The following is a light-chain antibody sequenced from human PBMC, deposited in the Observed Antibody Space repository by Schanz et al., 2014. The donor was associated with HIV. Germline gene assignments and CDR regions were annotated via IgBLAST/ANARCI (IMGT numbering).Light chain of an antibody. V-gene: IGLV2-23*02. Sequence: QSALTQPASVSGSPGQSITISCTGTSSDIGTFNYVSWYQQHPGKAPKLIIYEVSKRPSGVSNRFSGSKSGNTASLTISGLQAEDEADYYCCSYAGSSTLVFGGGTKLTVL. J-gene: IGLJ2*01. CDR3: CSYAGSSTLV. CDR2: EVS. CDR1: SSDIGTFNY.